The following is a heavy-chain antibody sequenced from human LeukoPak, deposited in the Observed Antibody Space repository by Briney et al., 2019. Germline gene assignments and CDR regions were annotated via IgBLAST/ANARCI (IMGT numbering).Heavy chain of an antibody. V-gene: IGHV3-23*01. D-gene: IGHD2/OR15-2a*01. J-gene: IGHJ6*03. Sequence: PGGSLRLSCAASEFTFSSYAMSWVRQAPGKGLEWVSAISGSGGSTYYADSVKGRFTISRDNSKNTLYLQMNSLRAEDTAVYYCAKDISPSLEYSYMDVWGKGTTVTVSS. CDR1: EFTFSSYA. CDR3: AKDISPSLEYSYMDV. CDR2: ISGSGGST.